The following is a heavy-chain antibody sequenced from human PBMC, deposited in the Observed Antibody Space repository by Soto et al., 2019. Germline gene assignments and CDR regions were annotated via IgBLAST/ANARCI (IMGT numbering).Heavy chain of an antibody. D-gene: IGHD3-3*01. Sequence: HPGGSLRLSCTASGFSFRDYAMNWVRQAPGMGLEWVGFIRTKPYGGTTEYAASVKGRLTISRDDSKSVAYLQMNSLKTADTAVYYCTRDLGDFWNGYSDPAGRHYGMDVWGQGTTVTVSS. CDR2: IRTKPYGGTT. CDR1: GFSFRDYA. V-gene: IGHV3-49*04. J-gene: IGHJ6*02. CDR3: TRDLGDFWNGYSDPAGRHYGMDV.